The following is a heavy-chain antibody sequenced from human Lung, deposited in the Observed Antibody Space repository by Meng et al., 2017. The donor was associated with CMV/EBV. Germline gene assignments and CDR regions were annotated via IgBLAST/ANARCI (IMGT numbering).Heavy chain of an antibody. J-gene: IGHJ4*02. CDR1: GASIGSGGYY. V-gene: IGHV4-31*03. CDR2: IYYTGST. Sequence: RLGPRKPSPALSLTCTVSGASIGSGGYYWIWIRQHPGKGLEWIGYIYYTGSTFYNPSLKSRVTISVDTSKNQFSLKLIPATAADTAVYYCAREAGRDGYATPKFDYWGQGTLVTVSS. D-gene: IGHD5-24*01. CDR3: AREAGRDGYATPKFDY.